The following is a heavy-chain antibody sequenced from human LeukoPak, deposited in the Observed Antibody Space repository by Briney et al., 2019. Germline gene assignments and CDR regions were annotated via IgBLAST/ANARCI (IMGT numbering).Heavy chain of an antibody. J-gene: IGHJ4*02. V-gene: IGHV4-59*12. D-gene: IGHD1-20*01. Sequence: PSETLSLTCTVSGGSISSYYWSWIRQPPGKGLEWIGYIYYSGGTNYNPSLKSRVTISVDTSKNQFSLKLSSVTAADTAVYYCARSITGTTLVDYWGQGTLVTVSS. CDR2: IYYSGGT. CDR1: GGSISSYY. CDR3: ARSITGTTLVDY.